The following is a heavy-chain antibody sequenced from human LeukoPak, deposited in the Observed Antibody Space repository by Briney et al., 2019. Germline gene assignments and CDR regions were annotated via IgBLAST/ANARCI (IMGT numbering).Heavy chain of an antibody. V-gene: IGHV4-4*02. D-gene: IGHD3-10*01. CDR1: GDSITSHNW. CDR3: ASCLFDYYYFDQ. CDR2: IFHSGTT. Sequence: SETLSLTCAVSGDSITSHNWWSWVRQSPGKGLEWIGEIFHSGTTNYSPSLKSRVTISVDKSKNQLSLRLTSVTAADTAVYFCASCLFDYYYFDQWGQGTLVTVSS. J-gene: IGHJ4*02.